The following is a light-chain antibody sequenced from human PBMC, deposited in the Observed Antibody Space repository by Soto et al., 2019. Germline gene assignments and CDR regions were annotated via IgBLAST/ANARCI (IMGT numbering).Light chain of an antibody. V-gene: IGLV2-11*01. CDR1: SSYVGGYKY. J-gene: IGLJ2*01. Sequence: QSALTQPRSVSGSPGQSVTISCTGTSSYVGGYKYVSWYQQHPGKVPNLIIYDVSERPSGVPDRFSGSKSGNTASLSISGLQAEDEADYYCCSYAGSYTVLFGGGTKLTVL. CDR2: DVS. CDR3: CSYAGSYTVL.